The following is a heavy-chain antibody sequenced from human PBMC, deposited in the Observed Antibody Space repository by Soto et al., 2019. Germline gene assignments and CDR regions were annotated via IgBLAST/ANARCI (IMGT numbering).Heavy chain of an antibody. D-gene: IGHD3-22*01. Sequence: QVQLKESGPGSVKPSETLSLSCTVSGGSFSGYYWSWVRRPPGRGLEWLGYITYTGRTTCNTSLQCRVTISRARAKSQCALRMPSVTPADTAGYFCAREIVVGRGNWFDPWGQGALVNVSS. J-gene: IGHJ5*02. CDR2: ITYTGRT. V-gene: IGHV4-59*01. CDR1: GGSFSGYY. CDR3: AREIVVGRGNWFDP.